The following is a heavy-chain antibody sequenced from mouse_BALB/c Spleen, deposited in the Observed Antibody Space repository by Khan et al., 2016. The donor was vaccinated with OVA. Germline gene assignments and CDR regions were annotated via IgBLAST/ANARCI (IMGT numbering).Heavy chain of an antibody. V-gene: IGHV1S81*02. J-gene: IGHJ3*01. Sequence: VQLQQSGAELVKPGASVKLSCKASGYIFTSYYMYWVKQRPGPDLEWFGEFNPNNGGTNFNETFKSKATLTRDKSSSTADMLLCILTSEYAAVYYCTSSGYGSIAYWGQGTLVTVSA. CDR1: GYIFTSYY. CDR3: TSSGYGSIAY. D-gene: IGHD2-2*01. CDR2: FNPNNGGT.